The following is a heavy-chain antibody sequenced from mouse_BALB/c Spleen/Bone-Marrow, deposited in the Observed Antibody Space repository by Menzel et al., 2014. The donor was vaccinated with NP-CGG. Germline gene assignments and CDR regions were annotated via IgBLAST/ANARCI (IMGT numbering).Heavy chain of an antibody. CDR3: ARRGYGNYVALDC. J-gene: IGHJ4*01. CDR2: INPYNGGT. Sequence: EVMLVESGPELEKPGASVKISCKASGYSFTGYTMNWVKQSHGKNLEWIGLINPYNGGTSYNQKFKGKATLTVDKSSSTAYMELLSLTSEDSAVYYCARRGYGNYVALDCWVQGTSVTVSS. V-gene: IGHV1-18*01. D-gene: IGHD2-10*02. CDR1: GYSFTGYT.